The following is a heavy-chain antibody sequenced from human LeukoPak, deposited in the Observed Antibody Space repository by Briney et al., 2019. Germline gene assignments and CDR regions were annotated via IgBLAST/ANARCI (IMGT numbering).Heavy chain of an antibody. Sequence: GGSLRLSCAASGFTFSTYSMSWVRLAPGKGLELVSAISGSGGSTYYADSVKDRFTISRDNSKNTLYLQMNSLRAEDTAVYYCAKFFIAAAGTDGFDIWGQGTMVTVSS. J-gene: IGHJ3*02. CDR2: ISGSGGST. D-gene: IGHD6-13*01. V-gene: IGHV3-23*01. CDR3: AKFFIAAAGTDGFDI. CDR1: GFTFSTYS.